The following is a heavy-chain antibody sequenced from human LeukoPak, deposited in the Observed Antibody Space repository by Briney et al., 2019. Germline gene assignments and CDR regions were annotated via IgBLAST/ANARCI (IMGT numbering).Heavy chain of an antibody. J-gene: IGHJ6*02. V-gene: IGHV3-21*01. Sequence: PGGSLRLSCEASGFTFTTYTMNWVRQAPGKGLEGVSSISSSSTYIYYADSVKGRFTISRDNTKNTLYLQMNSLRAEDTAVYYCASGYEVLTGMLADYYYAMDVWGQGTTVTVSS. D-gene: IGHD3-9*01. CDR3: ASGYEVLTGMLADYYYAMDV. CDR2: ISSSSTYI. CDR1: GFTFTTYT.